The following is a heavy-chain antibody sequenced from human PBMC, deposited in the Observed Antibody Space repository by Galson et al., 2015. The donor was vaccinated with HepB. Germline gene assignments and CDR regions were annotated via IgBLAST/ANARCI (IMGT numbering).Heavy chain of an antibody. CDR3: TRNVGVYYYYYGMDV. Sequence: SLRLSCAASGFTFGDYAMSWFRQAPGKGLEWVGFIRSKAYGGTTEYAASVKGRFTISRDDSKSIAYLQMNSLKTEDTAVYYCTRNVGVYYYYYGMDVWGQGTTVTVSS. D-gene: IGHD2-8*01. J-gene: IGHJ6*02. CDR2: IRSKAYGGTT. V-gene: IGHV3-49*03. CDR1: GFTFGDYA.